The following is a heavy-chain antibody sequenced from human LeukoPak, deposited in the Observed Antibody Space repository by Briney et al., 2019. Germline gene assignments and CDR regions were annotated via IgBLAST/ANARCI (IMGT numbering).Heavy chain of an antibody. CDR3: ARGKGYYDSSGHAFDI. CDR1: GGSISSYY. CDR2: IYTSGST. Sequence: SETLCLTCTVSGGSISSYYWSWIRQPAGKGLEWIGRIYTSGSTNYNPSLKSRVTMSVDTSKNQFSLKLSSVTAADTAVYYCARGKGYYDSSGHAFDIWGQGTMVTVSS. D-gene: IGHD3-22*01. J-gene: IGHJ3*02. V-gene: IGHV4-4*07.